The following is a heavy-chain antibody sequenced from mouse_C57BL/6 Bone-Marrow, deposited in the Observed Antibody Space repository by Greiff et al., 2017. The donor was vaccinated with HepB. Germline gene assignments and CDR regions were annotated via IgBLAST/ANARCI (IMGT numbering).Heavy chain of an antibody. V-gene: IGHV1-62-2*01. Sequence: QVQLQQPGAELVKPGASVKLSCKASGYTFTEYTIHWVKQRSGQGLEWIGWFYPGSGSIKYNEKFKDKATLTADKSSSTVYMELSRLTSEDSAVYFCARHERSLYYYGSRDYFDYWGQGTTLTVSS. D-gene: IGHD1-1*01. CDR1: GYTFTEYT. J-gene: IGHJ2*01. CDR2: FYPGSGSI. CDR3: ARHERSLYYYGSRDYFDY.